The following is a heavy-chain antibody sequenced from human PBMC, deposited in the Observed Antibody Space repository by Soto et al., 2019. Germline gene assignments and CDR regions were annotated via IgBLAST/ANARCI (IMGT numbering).Heavy chain of an antibody. J-gene: IGHJ4*02. CDR1: GFTVSNNY. Sequence: SLRLSCAASGFTVSNNYMSWVRQAPGKGLEWVSLIYSGGSTYYADSVKGRFTISRDNSKNTLYLQMNSLRAEGTAVYYCATYSSLDYWGQGTLVTVSS. CDR2: IYSGGST. CDR3: ATYSSLDY. D-gene: IGHD6-13*01. V-gene: IGHV3-53*01.